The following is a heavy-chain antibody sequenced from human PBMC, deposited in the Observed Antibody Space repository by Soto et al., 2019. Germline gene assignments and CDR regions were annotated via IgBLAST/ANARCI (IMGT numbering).Heavy chain of an antibody. CDR1: GYNFTSYY. D-gene: IGHD5-12*01. CDR3: ARGEMATILPFDY. V-gene: IGHV1-46*01. J-gene: IGHJ4*02. CDR2: INPSGGST. Sequence: QVQLVQSGAEVKKPGASVKVSCKASGYNFTSYYMHWVRQAPGQGLGWIGIINPSGGSTSYAPKLQGTVTMTRDPSTSTAYMELSSLRSDNTAVYYGARGEMATILPFDYWGQGTLVTVSS.